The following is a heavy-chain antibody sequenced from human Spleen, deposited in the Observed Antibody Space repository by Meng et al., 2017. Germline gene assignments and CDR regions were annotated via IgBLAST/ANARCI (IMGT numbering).Heavy chain of an antibody. CDR3: ARDRTHRWDRHWYINL. J-gene: IGHJ2*01. V-gene: IGHV1-2*02. CDR1: GDDFTNYF. Sequence: ASVKVSCKASGDDFTNYFIQWVRQAPGKGLEWMGGINPSSGATKLAQKFQGRVTMTRDTSMSAVYMELTSLKSDDTAVYSCARDRTHRWDRHWYINLWGRGTLVTVSS. D-gene: IGHD1-26*01. CDR2: INPSSGAT.